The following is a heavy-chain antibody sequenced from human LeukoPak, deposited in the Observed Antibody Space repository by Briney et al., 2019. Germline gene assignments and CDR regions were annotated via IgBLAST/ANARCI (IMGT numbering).Heavy chain of an antibody. V-gene: IGHV1-2*02. J-gene: IGHJ4*02. CDR1: GYTFTDYY. D-gene: IGHD2-2*01. CDR2: INPNDGDT. CDR3: ARYNFLYRISTSCVFDY. Sequence: ASVKVSCKASGYTFTDYYMHCVRQAPGQGFEWMVWINPNDGDTYYAQKFQGRVTITRVTSISEEPMGVSRLRCGNPAVYYCARYNFLYRISTSCVFDYWGQGTMVTVSS.